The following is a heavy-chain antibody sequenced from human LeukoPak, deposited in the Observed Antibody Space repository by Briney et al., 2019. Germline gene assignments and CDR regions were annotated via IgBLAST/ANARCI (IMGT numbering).Heavy chain of an antibody. CDR2: IIPIFGTA. Sequence: SVTVSCKASGGTFSSYAISWVRQAPGQGGEWMGGIIPIFGTANYAQKFQGRVTITADESTSTAYMELSSLRSEDTAVYYCARDYSSSWYSGWFDPWGQGTLVTVSS. D-gene: IGHD6-13*01. CDR3: ARDYSSSWYSGWFDP. CDR1: GGTFSSYA. V-gene: IGHV1-69*01. J-gene: IGHJ5*02.